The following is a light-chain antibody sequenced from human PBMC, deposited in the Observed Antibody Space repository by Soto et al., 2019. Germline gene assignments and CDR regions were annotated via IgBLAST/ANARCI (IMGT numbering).Light chain of an antibody. J-gene: IGLJ3*02. CDR2: EVS. CDR3: SSYAGSNDRWV. Sequence: QSALTQPPSASGSPGQSVTISCTGTSSDIGAYNYVSWYQQHPGKAPKLMIHEVSKRPSGVPDRFSGSKSGNTASLTVSGLQADEEADYYCSSYAGSNDRWVFGGGTKLTVL. CDR1: SSDIGAYNY. V-gene: IGLV2-8*01.